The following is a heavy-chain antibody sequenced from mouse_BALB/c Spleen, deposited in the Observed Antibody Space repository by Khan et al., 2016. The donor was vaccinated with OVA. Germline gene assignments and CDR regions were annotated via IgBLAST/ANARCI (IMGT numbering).Heavy chain of an antibody. Sequence: EVQLQASGPGLVKPSQSLSLTCTVTGYSITSGYGWNWVRQFPGNKLEWMGYISYSGSTNSNPSLKSRISITRDTSKNQFFLQLNSVTTEDTATYYCARTARIKYWGQGTTLTVSS. CDR2: ISYSGST. V-gene: IGHV3-2*02. CDR1: GYSITSGYG. J-gene: IGHJ2*01. D-gene: IGHD1-2*01. CDR3: ARTARIKY.